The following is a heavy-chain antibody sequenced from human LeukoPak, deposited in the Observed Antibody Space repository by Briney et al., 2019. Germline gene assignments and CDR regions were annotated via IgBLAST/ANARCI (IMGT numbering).Heavy chain of an antibody. CDR2: FDPEDGET. V-gene: IGHV1-24*01. CDR3: ATADASVVRGVISGMDV. D-gene: IGHD3-10*01. CDR1: GYTLTELS. Sequence: ASVKVSCKVSGYTLTELSMHWVRQAPGKGLEWMGDFDPEDGETLYAQKFQGRVTMTVDTSTDTAYMELSSLRSEDTAVYYCATADASVVRGVISGMDVWGKGTTVTVSS. J-gene: IGHJ6*04.